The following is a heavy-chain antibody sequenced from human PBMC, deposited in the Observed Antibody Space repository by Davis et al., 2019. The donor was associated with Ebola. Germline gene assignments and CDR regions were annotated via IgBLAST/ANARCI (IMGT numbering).Heavy chain of an antibody. CDR2: IYWNDDK. J-gene: IGHJ3*02. D-gene: IGHD1-26*01. CDR3: AHRPSSWEGGIDAFDI. CDR1: GFSLSTSGVG. V-gene: IGHV2-5*01. Sequence: SGPTLVKPTQTLTLTCTFSGFSLSTSGVGVGWIRQPPGKALEWLALIYWNDDKRYSPSLKSRLTITKDTSKNQVVLTMTNMDPVDTATYYCAHRPSSWEGGIDAFDIWGQGTMVTVSS.